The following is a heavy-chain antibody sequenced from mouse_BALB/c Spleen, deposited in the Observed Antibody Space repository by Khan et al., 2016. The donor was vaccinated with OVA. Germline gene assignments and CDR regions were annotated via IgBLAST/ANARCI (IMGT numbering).Heavy chain of an antibody. CDR1: GYTFSSYY. Sequence: QVQLQQPGAELVKPGASMKLSCKASGYTFSSYYMYWVKQRPGQGLEWIGGINPTNGGTNFNEKFKTKATLTVDKSSSTAYMQRSSLTSEDSAVYYCTRSGYANPFAYWGQGTLVTVSA. D-gene: IGHD2-10*02. CDR2: INPTNGGT. V-gene: IGHV1S81*02. J-gene: IGHJ3*01. CDR3: TRSGYANPFAY.